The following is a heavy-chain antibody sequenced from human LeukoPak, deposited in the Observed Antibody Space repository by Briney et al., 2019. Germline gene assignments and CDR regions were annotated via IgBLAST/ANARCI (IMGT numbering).Heavy chain of an antibody. CDR2: INHSGST. CDR3: ARAAYVNYYGSGSYWNY. Sequence: PSETLSLTCAVYGGSFSGFYWSWIRQPPGKGLEWIGEINHSGSTNYNPSLKSRVTISVDTSKKQFSLKLSSVTAADTAVYYCARAAYVNYYGSGSYWNYWGQGTLVTVSS. D-gene: IGHD3-10*01. J-gene: IGHJ4*02. V-gene: IGHV4-34*01. CDR1: GGSFSGFY.